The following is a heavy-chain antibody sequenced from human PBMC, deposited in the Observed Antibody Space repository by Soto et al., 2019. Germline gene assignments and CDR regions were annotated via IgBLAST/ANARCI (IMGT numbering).Heavy chain of an antibody. Sequence: MKVSWRLSGYSSISYWGGRVRKKTGKGLEWMGIIYPGDSDTRYSPSFQGQVTISADKSISTAYLQWSSLKASDTAMYYCARTESGYSYGFADVWGQGTTVTVSS. J-gene: IGHJ6*02. V-gene: IGHV5-51*01. D-gene: IGHD5-18*01. CDR1: GYSSISYW. CDR3: ARTESGYSYGFADV. CDR2: IYPGDSDT.